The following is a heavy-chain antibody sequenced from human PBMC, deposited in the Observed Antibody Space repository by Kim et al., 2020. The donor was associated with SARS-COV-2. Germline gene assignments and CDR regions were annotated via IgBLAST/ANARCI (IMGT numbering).Heavy chain of an antibody. CDR3: ARAPSTRWYYYGMDV. J-gene: IGHJ6*02. Sequence: DSGKGRFTIPRDNAKNSLYLQMNRLRAEDTAVYYCARAPSTRWYYYGMDVWGQGTTVTVSS. D-gene: IGHD4-17*01. V-gene: IGHV3-21*01.